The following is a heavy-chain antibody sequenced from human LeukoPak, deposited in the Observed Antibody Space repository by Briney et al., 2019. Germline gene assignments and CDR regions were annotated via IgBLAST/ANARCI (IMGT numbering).Heavy chain of an antibody. Sequence: GGSLTLSCAASGFTFSSYGMHWVRQAPGKGLEWVSYISGGSTTIYYADSVKGRFTISRDNAKNSLYLQMNSLRAEDTAVYYCARDYSTMTTFFDYWGQGTLVTVSS. D-gene: IGHD4-17*01. CDR3: ARDYSTMTTFFDY. J-gene: IGHJ4*02. CDR1: GFTFSSYG. CDR2: ISGGSTTI. V-gene: IGHV3-48*01.